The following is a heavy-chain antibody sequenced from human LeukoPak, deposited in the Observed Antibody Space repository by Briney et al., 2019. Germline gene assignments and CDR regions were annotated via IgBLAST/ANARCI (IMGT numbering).Heavy chain of an antibody. V-gene: IGHV3-30*02. CDR3: AKGFRSAYFDY. Sequence: GGSLRLSCAASGFTFSNYGMHWVRQAPGKGLEWVAFIRYDGNNKYQPDSVKGRFTISRDNSKNTLYLQMNSLRAEDTAVYYCAKGFRSAYFDYWGQGTLVTVSS. CDR2: IRYDGNNK. CDR1: GFTFSNYG. J-gene: IGHJ4*02.